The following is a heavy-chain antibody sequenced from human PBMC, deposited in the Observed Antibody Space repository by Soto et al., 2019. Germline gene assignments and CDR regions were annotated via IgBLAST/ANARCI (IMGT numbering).Heavy chain of an antibody. Sequence: QVQLVESGGGVVQPGRSLRLSCAASGFTFSSYGMHWVRKAPGKGLEWVAVISYDGSNKYYADSVKGRFTISRDNSKNTLYLQMNSLRAEDTAVYYCAKDRYDILTGYYLNRFFDYWGQGTLVTVSS. CDR1: GFTFSSYG. J-gene: IGHJ4*02. CDR2: ISYDGSNK. CDR3: AKDRYDILTGYYLNRFFDY. V-gene: IGHV3-30*18. D-gene: IGHD3-9*01.